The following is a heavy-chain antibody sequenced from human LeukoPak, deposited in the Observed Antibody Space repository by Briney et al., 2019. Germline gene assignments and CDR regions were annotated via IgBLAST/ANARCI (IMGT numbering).Heavy chain of an antibody. CDR3: ARQDCSSTSCRYGMDV. V-gene: IGHV5-51*01. CDR1: GYSFTSYW. CDR2: IYPGDSDT. D-gene: IGHD2-2*01. J-gene: IGHJ6*02. Sequence: GEPLKISCKGSGYSFTSYWIGWVRQMPGKGLEWMGIIYPGDSDTRYSPSFQGQVTISADKSISTAYLQWSSLKASDTAMYYCARQDCSSTSCRYGMDVWGQGTTVTVSS.